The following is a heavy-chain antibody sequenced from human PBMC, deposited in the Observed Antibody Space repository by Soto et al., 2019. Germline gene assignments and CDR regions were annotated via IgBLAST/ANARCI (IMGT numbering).Heavy chain of an antibody. CDR2: ISWEGGSI. Sequence: EVPLVESGGDLVQPGRSLRLSCSASGFTFNNYAMHWVRQAPGKGLEWVSGISWEGGSIGYADSVKGRFTISRDNAKNSLYLEMNSRRSEDTALYYCAKDHDEDFGYDLDYFNYWGQGTLVTVSS. V-gene: IGHV3-9*01. CDR3: AKDHDEDFGYDLDYFNY. J-gene: IGHJ4*02. D-gene: IGHD5-12*01. CDR1: GFTFNNYA.